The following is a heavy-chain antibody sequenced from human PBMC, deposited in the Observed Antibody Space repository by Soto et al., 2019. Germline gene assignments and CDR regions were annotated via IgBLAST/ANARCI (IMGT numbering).Heavy chain of an antibody. CDR1: GYTFTIYG. CDR2: ISASSPYS. D-gene: IGHD3-22*01. CDR3: ARTYYYETTGHYDFDY. V-gene: IGHV1-18*01. Sequence: QVHLVQSGAEVKKPGASVKVSCKASGYTFTIYGISWVRQAPGHGLEWLGWISASSPYSHYTQSLQGRVTMTADTSTNTAYMELRSLTSDDTAVYYCARTYYYETTGHYDFDYWGQGTLVTVSS. J-gene: IGHJ4*02.